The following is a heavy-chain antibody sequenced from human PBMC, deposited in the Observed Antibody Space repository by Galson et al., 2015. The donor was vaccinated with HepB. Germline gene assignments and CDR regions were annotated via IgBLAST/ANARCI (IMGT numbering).Heavy chain of an antibody. CDR2: ISGSGGST. D-gene: IGHD3-10*01. CDR1: GFTFSSYA. V-gene: IGHV3-23*01. J-gene: IGHJ6*03. CDR3: ACAGGGQGVPYYYYYYMDV. Sequence: SLRLSCAASGFTFSSYAMSWVRQAPGKGLEWVSAISGSGGSTYYADSVKGRFTISRDNSKNTLYLQMNSLRAEDTAVYYCACAGGGQGVPYYYYYYMDVWGKGTTVTVSS.